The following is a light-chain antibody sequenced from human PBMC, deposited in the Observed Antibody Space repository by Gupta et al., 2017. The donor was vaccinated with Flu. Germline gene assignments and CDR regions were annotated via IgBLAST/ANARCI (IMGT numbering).Light chain of an antibody. V-gene: IGKV4-1*01. Sequence: DIVRTHSPDSLAVSLGERATIHCKSSQSVLYSYNTKIYLAWFQQKPGQPPKLLIYWASTRESGVPDRFSGSGSGTDFTLTISSLQAEDVAVYYCQQYFSSPFTFGPGTKVDIK. CDR3: QQYFSSPFT. CDR1: QSVLYSYNTKIY. CDR2: WAS. J-gene: IGKJ3*01.